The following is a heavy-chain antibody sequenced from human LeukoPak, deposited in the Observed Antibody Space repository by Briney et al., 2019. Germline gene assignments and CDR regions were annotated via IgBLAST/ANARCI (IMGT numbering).Heavy chain of an antibody. D-gene: IGHD4-17*01. V-gene: IGHV3-7*01. CDR2: IKRDGKDK. Sequence: GGTLRLSCAASGFTFSSSCMTWVRQAPGKGLEWVANIKRDGKDKYYRDSVKGRFTISRDNSKNTLYLQMNSLRAEDTAVYYCARGGRTTWHGMDVWGQGTTVAVSS. CDR1: GFTFSSSC. CDR3: ARGGRTTWHGMDV. J-gene: IGHJ6*02.